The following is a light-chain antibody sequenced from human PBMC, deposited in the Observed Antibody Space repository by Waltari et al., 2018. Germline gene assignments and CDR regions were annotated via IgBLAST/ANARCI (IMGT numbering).Light chain of an antibody. J-gene: IGKJ1*01. CDR1: QRVTTN. Sequence: EILMTQSPATLSVSPGERATLSSRASQRVTTNLAWYQQKPGQAPRLLIFDASTRATGVPARFSGSGSGTEFTLTISSLQSEDFAVYYCQQYTNWPQTFGQGTKVDI. CDR3: QQYTNWPQT. CDR2: DAS. V-gene: IGKV3-15*01.